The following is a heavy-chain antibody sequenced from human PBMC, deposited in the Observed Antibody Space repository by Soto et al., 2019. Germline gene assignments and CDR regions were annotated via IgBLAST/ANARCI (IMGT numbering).Heavy chain of an antibody. V-gene: IGHV4-61*01. Sequence: SETLSLTCAVYGGFVSSGTYYWSWIRQPPGKGLEWIGEMSHSGGTHFNPSLKSRVTISVDTSKNQFSLKMSSVTAADTALYYCARVERGTATTVVDAFDIWGPGTMVTVS. CDR1: GGFVSSGTYY. J-gene: IGHJ3*02. D-gene: IGHD1-1*01. CDR3: ARVERGTATTVVDAFDI. CDR2: MSHSGGT.